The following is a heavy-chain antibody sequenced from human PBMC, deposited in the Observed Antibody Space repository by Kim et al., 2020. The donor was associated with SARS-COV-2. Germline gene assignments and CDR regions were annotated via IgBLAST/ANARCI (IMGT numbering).Heavy chain of an antibody. D-gene: IGHD3-3*01. V-gene: IGHV3-11*06. CDR3: AGGRVTIFGVVIPLDY. Sequence: VKGRFTISRDNAKNSLYLQMNSLRAEDTAVYYCAGGRVTIFGVVIPLDYWGQGTLVTVSS. J-gene: IGHJ4*02.